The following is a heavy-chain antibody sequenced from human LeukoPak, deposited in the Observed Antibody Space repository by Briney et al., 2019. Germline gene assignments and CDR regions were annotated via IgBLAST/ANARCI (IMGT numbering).Heavy chain of an antibody. J-gene: IGHJ4*02. CDR2: IDEKGGVR. D-gene: IGHD2-8*01. V-gene: IGHV3-74*01. Sequence: GGSLRLPCTVSGFPLSSYWMHWVRQAPGKGLEWVSRIDEKGGVRTYADSVKGRFTVSRDNAKQTVYLQMNNLEVGDTAIYYCVRDLILVWTPGDDFDFWGQGTLVTVSS. CDR3: VRDLILVWTPGDDFDF. CDR1: GFPLSSYW.